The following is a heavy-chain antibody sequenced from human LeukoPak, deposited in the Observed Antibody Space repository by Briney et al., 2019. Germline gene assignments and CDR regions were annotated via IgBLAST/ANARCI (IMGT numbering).Heavy chain of an antibody. CDR3: VKDSGVRSGSYIGPFDY. D-gene: IGHD3-10*01. Sequence: PGGSLRLSCSASGFTFSSYAMHWVRQAPGKGLEYVSAISSNGGSTYYADSVKGRFTISRDNSKNTLYLQMSSLRAEDTAVYYCVKDSGVRSGSYIGPFDYWGQGTLVTVSS. CDR2: ISSNGGST. CDR1: GFTFSSYA. V-gene: IGHV3-64D*06. J-gene: IGHJ4*02.